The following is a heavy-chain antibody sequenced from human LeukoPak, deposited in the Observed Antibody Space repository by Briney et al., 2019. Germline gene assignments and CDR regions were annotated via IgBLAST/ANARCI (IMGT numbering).Heavy chain of an antibody. CDR3: AKLGGYGSGTYHFDY. CDR2: IYYSGST. D-gene: IGHD3-10*01. CDR1: GGSISSYY. J-gene: IGHJ4*02. Sequence: SETLSLTCTVSGGSISSYYWSWIRQPPGKGLEWIGYIYYSGSTNYNPSLKSRVTISVDTSKNQFSLKLSSVTAADTAVYYCAKLGGYGSGTYHFDYWGQGTLVTVSS. V-gene: IGHV4-59*01.